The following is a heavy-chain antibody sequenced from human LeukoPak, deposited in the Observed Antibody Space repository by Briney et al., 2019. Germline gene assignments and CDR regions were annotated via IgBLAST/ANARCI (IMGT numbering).Heavy chain of an antibody. V-gene: IGHV3-23*01. CDR1: GFTFSSYA. CDR3: ARDLRGWIVSGAFDI. D-gene: IGHD6-19*01. Sequence: GGSLRLSCAASGFTFSSYAMSWVRQAPGKGLEWVSAISGSGGSTYYADSVKGRFTISRDNSKNTLYLQMNSLRAEDTAVYYCARDLRGWIVSGAFDIWGQGTMVTVSS. J-gene: IGHJ3*02. CDR2: ISGSGGST.